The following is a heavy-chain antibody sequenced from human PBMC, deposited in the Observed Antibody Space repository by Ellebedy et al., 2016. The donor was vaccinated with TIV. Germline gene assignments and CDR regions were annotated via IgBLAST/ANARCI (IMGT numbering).Heavy chain of an antibody. J-gene: IGHJ4*02. V-gene: IGHV3-23*01. D-gene: IGHD6-13*01. CDR3: AKAPLLSSSWLKFDY. Sequence: GGSLRLXXAASGFTFSSYAMSWVRQAPGKGLEWVSAISGSGGSTYYADSVKGRFTISRDNSKNTLYLQMNSLRAEDTAVYYCAKAPLLSSSWLKFDYWGQGTLVTVSS. CDR1: GFTFSSYA. CDR2: ISGSGGST.